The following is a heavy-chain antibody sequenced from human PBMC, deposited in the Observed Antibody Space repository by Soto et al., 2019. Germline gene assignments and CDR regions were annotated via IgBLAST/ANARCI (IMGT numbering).Heavy chain of an antibody. Sequence: LRLSCAASGFAFSTYAMSWVRQTPGKVLEWVGAISGSGIPTYYADSVMGRFTISRDSSRNTLYLQMNSLRVEDSAVYYCAKENSDFEGVHMDVWGRGTTVNV. CDR2: ISGSGIPT. D-gene: IGHD3-10*01. CDR3: AKENSDFEGVHMDV. V-gene: IGHV3-23*01. J-gene: IGHJ6*02. CDR1: GFAFSTYA.